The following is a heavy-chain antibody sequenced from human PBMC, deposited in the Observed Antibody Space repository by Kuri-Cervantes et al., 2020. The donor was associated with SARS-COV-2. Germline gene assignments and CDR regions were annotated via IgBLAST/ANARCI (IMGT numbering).Heavy chain of an antibody. D-gene: IGHD7-27*01. CDR1: GFTFSDYY. V-gene: IGHV3-11*04. CDR3: ARDLTGDFNDAFDI. CDR2: ISSSGSTI. J-gene: IGHJ3*02. Sequence: GESLKISCAASGFTFSDYYMSWIRQAPGKGLEWVSYISSSGSTIYYADSVKGRFTISRDNAKNSLYLQMNSLRAEDTAVYYCARDLTGDFNDAFDIWGQGTMVTVSS.